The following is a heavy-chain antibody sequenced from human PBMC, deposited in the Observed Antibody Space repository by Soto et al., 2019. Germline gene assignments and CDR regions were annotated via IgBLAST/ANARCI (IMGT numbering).Heavy chain of an antibody. D-gene: IGHD2-15*01. CDR1: GVTIADYG. CDR3: TRAPHQCSGGSYYSADS. V-gene: IGHV3-49*04. J-gene: IGHJ4*02. CDR2: IRSGRYGTNT. Sequence: GGTLRLSCTTSGVTIADYGMSWVRQAPGKGLDWLGFIRSGRYGTNTEYAASVKGRFTVSRDDSKNVAYLQLNNLDTEDTGVYYCTRAPHQCSGGSYYSADSWGRGTQVTVSS.